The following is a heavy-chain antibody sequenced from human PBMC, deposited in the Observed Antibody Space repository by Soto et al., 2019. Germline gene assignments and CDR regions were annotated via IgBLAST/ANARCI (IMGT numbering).Heavy chain of an antibody. D-gene: IGHD3-9*01. CDR2: FDPEDGET. Sequence: GASVKASCTVCGYTHTELSMHWVRQAPGKGLEWMGGFDPEDGETIYAQKFQGRVTMTEDTSTDTAYMELSSLRSEDTAVYYCATSARYFDWSKPESNWFDPWGQGTLVTVSS. V-gene: IGHV1-24*01. CDR1: GYTHTELS. CDR3: ATSARYFDWSKPESNWFDP. J-gene: IGHJ5*02.